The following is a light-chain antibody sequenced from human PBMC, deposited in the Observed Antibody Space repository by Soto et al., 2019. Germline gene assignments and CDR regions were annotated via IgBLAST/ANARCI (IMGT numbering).Light chain of an antibody. V-gene: IGKV3-15*01. CDR3: QHYNEWPLT. J-gene: IGKJ4*01. Sequence: EVVMTQSPATLSVSPGEGAILSCRASQSVRSNLTWYRQQPGQAPSLLIYDASTRATGVPARFSGRGSGTEFTLTINSLQSEYFAVYFCQHYNEWPLTFGGGTRVEIK. CDR2: DAS. CDR1: QSVRSN.